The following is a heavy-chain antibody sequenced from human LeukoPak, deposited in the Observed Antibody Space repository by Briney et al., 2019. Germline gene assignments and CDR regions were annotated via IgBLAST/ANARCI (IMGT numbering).Heavy chain of an antibody. CDR3: ARARLEDTGPHWFDP. J-gene: IGHJ5*02. V-gene: IGHV3-33*01. Sequence: GGSLRLSCAASGFTFSAYGFHWVRQAPGKGLEWVAIIWYDGSNKYYADSVKGRFTISRDNSKNTLYLQMNSLRAEDTAIYYCARARLEDTGPHWFDPWGQGTLVTVSS. CDR1: GFTFSAYG. CDR2: IWYDGSNK. D-gene: IGHD2-15*01.